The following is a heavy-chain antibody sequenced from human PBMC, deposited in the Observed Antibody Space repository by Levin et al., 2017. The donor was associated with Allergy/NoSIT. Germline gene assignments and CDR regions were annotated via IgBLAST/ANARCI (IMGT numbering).Heavy chain of an antibody. D-gene: IGHD3-16*01. J-gene: IGHJ3*02. CDR3: ARYGDYVWGSPLGAFDI. V-gene: IGHV4-30-2*01. CDR1: GGSISSGGYS. Sequence: SETLSLTCAVSGGSISSGGYSWSWIRQPPGKGLEWIGYIYHSGSTYYNPSLKSRVTISVDRSKNQFSLKLSSVTAADTAVYYCARYGDYVWGSPLGAFDIWGQGTMVTVSS. CDR2: IYHSGST.